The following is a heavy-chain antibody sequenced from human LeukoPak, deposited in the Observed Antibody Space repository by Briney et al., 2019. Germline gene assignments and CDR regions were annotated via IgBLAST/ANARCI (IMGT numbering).Heavy chain of an antibody. CDR1: GFTFSRYA. V-gene: IGHV3-64D*06. Sequence: GGSLRLSCSASGFTFSRYAMHWVRQAPGKGLEYVSAISSSGGSTYYADSVKGRFTISRDNSKDTLYLQMSSLRAEDTAVYYCVKEGSIVVVPAAMGSYFDYWGQGTLVTVSS. CDR3: VKEGSIVVVPAAMGSYFDY. D-gene: IGHD2-2*01. J-gene: IGHJ4*02. CDR2: ISSSGGST.